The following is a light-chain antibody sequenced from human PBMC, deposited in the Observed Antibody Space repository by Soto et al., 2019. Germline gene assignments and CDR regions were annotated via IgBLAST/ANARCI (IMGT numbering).Light chain of an antibody. Sequence: EIVLTQSPGTLSLSPGERATLSCRASQNVGSNYLAWYQQKPGQAPRLLIYVASSRATGIPDRFSGSGSGTDFTLTISILEPEDFAVYYCQQYGTSPFTFGQGTKLE. V-gene: IGKV3-20*01. J-gene: IGKJ2*01. CDR3: QQYGTSPFT. CDR1: QNVGSNY. CDR2: VAS.